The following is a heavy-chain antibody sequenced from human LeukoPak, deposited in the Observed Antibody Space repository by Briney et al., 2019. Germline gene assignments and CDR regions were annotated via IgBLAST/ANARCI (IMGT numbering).Heavy chain of an antibody. CDR3: ARFSLGNKGGDAFDI. V-gene: IGHV5-51*01. Sequence: KPGESLQISCKGSGYSFTSYWIGWVRQLPGKGLEWMGIIYPGDSDTRYSPSFQGQVTISADKSISTAYLQRSSLKASDTAMYYCARFSLGNKGGDAFDIWGQGTMVTVSS. D-gene: IGHD1/OR15-1a*01. CDR2: IYPGDSDT. CDR1: GYSFTSYW. J-gene: IGHJ3*02.